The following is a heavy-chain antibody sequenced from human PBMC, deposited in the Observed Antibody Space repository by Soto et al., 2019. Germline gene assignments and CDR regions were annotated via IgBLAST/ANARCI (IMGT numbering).Heavy chain of an antibody. D-gene: IGHD3-3*01. CDR2: IYPSDSDT. Sequence: GESLKISWKGSGYNFAGYWIAWVRQMPGKGLELMGIIYPSDSDTRYRPSFQGQVTISADKSISSAYLQWSSLRASDTAMYYCARGGVSTRTFDYWGQGTPVTVSS. J-gene: IGHJ4*02. CDR1: GYNFAGYW. V-gene: IGHV5-51*01. CDR3: ARGGVSTRTFDY.